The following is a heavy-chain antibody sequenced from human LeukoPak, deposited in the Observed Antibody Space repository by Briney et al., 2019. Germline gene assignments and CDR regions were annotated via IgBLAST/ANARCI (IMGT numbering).Heavy chain of an antibody. V-gene: IGHV4-38-2*02. CDR1: GYSISSGYY. D-gene: IGHD1-26*01. Sequence: PSETLSLTCTVSGYSISSGYYWGWIRQSPGKGLEWIGSIYYSGSTYYNPSLKSRVTISVDTSKNQFSLKLSSVTAADTAVYYCGAEWELLFGPTSRFDPWGQGTLVTVSS. CDR3: GAEWELLFGPTSRFDP. CDR2: IYYSGST. J-gene: IGHJ5*02.